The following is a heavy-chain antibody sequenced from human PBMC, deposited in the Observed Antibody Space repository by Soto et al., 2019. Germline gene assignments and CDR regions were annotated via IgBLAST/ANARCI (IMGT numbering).Heavy chain of an antibody. CDR3: ASLLHDYSLTPDLYYFDY. V-gene: IGHV3-48*02. Sequence: GGSLRLSCAASGFTFSSYSMNWVRQAPGKGLEWVSYISSSSSTIYYADSVKGRFTISRDNAKNSLYLQMNSLRDEDTAVYYCASLLHDYSLTPDLYYFDYWGQGTLVTVSS. J-gene: IGHJ4*02. D-gene: IGHD4-4*01. CDR1: GFTFSSYS. CDR2: ISSSSSTI.